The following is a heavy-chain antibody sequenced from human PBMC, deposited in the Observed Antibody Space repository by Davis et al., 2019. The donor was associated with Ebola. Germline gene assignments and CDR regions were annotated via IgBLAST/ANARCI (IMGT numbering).Heavy chain of an antibody. CDR3: SRTAVAGAGRLDV. Sequence: QTLSLTPVISGDSLSSNDAAWNWIRQSPSRGLEWLGRTYYRSKWYNDYAVSVKSRITINPDTSKNQFSLQLNSVTPEDTAVYYWSRTAVAGAGRLDVWGQGTTVSVSS. CDR2: TYYRSKWYN. V-gene: IGHV6-1*01. D-gene: IGHD6-19*01. CDR1: GDSLSSNDAA. J-gene: IGHJ6*02.